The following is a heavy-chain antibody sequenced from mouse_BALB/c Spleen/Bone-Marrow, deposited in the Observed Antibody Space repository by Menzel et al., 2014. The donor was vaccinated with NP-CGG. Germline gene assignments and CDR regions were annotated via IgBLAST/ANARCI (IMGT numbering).Heavy chain of an antibody. CDR1: GYTFTSCW. V-gene: IGHV1-52*01. CDR3: ARFDGYLDY. J-gene: IGHJ2*01. D-gene: IGHD2-3*01. CDR2: IDPYDSET. Sequence: QVHVKQSGAELVRPGASVKLSCKASGYTFTSCWMNWVKQRPEQGLEWIGRIDPYDSETHYNQKFKDKAILTVDKSSSAAHMQLSSLTSEDSAVYYCARFDGYLDYWGQGTTLTVSS.